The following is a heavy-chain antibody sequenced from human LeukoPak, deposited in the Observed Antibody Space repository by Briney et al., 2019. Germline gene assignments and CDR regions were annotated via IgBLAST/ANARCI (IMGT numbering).Heavy chain of an antibody. CDR1: GYSFNIYE. Sequence: ASVTVSRKTSGYSFNIYEINWVRQAPGQGLEWMGWVNPNSGDTDYQGRLTMTRNTSISTAYMELSGLRLEDTAVYYCSRGPRFDPWGQGTQVTVSS. CDR2: VNPNSGDT. J-gene: IGHJ5*02. CDR3: SRGPRFDP. V-gene: IGHV1-8*01.